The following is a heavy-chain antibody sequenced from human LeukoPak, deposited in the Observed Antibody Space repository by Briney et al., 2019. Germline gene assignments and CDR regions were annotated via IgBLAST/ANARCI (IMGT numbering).Heavy chain of an antibody. CDR1: DGSISSSSYY. D-gene: IGHD3-3*01. CDR3: ARGTGRDDFWSGYPNWFDP. Sequence: SETLSLTCTVSDGSISSSSYYWGWIRQPPGKGLEWIGSIYYSGGTYYNPSLKSRVTISVDTSKNQFSLKLSSVTAADTAVYYCARGTGRDDFWSGYPNWFDPWGQGTLVTVSS. CDR2: IYYSGGT. V-gene: IGHV4-39*07. J-gene: IGHJ5*02.